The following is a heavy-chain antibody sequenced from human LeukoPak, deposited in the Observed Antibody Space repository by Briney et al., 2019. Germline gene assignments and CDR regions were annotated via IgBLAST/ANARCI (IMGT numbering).Heavy chain of an antibody. CDR1: GFTFSSYE. V-gene: IGHV3-48*03. CDR2: ISSCGSTI. Sequence: GGSLSLSCAASGFTFSSYEMNWVRQAPGKGLEWVSYISSCGSTIYYADSVKGRFTISRDNAKNSLYLQMNSLRAEDTAVYYCARVTRYYDSSGYPGYYYYMDVWGKGTTVTISS. CDR3: ARVTRYYDSSGYPGYYYYMDV. D-gene: IGHD3-22*01. J-gene: IGHJ6*03.